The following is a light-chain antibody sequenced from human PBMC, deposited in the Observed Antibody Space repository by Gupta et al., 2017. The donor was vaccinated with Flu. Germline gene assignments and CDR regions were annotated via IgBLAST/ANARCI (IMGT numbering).Light chain of an antibody. J-gene: IGLJ1*01. Sequence: TISLTGTSSNIGVGYGADWYHHLPAAAPNFLIYLNNYRRSGGPDRCSGSRSGPSAALAITGLQPEEEGAYYCQSYDDSRTDFFVFGTGTKVTVL. CDR3: QSYDDSRTDFFV. V-gene: IGLV1-40*01. CDR2: LNN. CDR1: SSNIGVGYG.